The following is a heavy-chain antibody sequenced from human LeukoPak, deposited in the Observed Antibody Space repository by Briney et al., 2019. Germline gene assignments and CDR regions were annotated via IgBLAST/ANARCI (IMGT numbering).Heavy chain of an antibody. CDR1: GGSFSGYY. D-gene: IGHD3-22*01. J-gene: IGHJ5*02. Sequence: SETLSLTCAVYGGSFSGYYWSWIRQPPGKGLEWIGEINHSGSTNYNPSLKSRVTISVDTSKNQFSLKLSSVTAADTAVYYCATTYYYDSSGYYYTHNWFDPWGQGTLVTVSP. V-gene: IGHV4-34*01. CDR3: ATTYYYDSSGYYYTHNWFDP. CDR2: INHSGST.